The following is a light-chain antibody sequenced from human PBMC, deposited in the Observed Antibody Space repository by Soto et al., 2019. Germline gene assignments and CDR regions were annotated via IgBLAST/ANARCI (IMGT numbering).Light chain of an antibody. CDR2: EVS. J-gene: IGLJ1*01. V-gene: IGLV2-18*02. Sequence: QCVLTQPPSVSGSPGQSVTISCTGTSSDVGSYNRVSWYQQPPGTAPKLMIYEVSNRPSGVSNRFSGSKAGNTASLTISGLQAEDEADYYCTSYTTSNTRQIVFGTGTKVTVL. CDR3: TSYTTSNTRQIV. CDR1: SSDVGSYNR.